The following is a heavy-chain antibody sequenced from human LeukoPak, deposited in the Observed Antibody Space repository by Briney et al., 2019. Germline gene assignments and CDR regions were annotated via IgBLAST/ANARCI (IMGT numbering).Heavy chain of an antibody. D-gene: IGHD3-9*01. CDR1: GFTFSSYA. V-gene: IGHV3-30-3*01. Sequence: PGGSLRLSCAASGFTFSSYAMHWVRQAPGKGLEWVAVISYDGSNKYYADSVKGRFTISRDNSKNTLYLQMNSLRAEDTAVYYCARDSYFVGLLYRNYGLDVWGQGTTVTVSS. CDR2: ISYDGSNK. CDR3: ARDSYFVGLLYRNYGLDV. J-gene: IGHJ6*02.